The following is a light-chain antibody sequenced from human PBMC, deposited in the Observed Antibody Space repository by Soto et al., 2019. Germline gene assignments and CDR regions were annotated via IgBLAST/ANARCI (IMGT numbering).Light chain of an antibody. CDR2: WAS. J-gene: IGKJ3*01. V-gene: IGKV4-1*01. Sequence: DFVMTQSPDSLAVSLGERATINCKSSQNLLYSANNKDYLAWYQHKPEQPPKLLIYWASARETGVPDRFSGSGSGTDFTLTIRSLQAEDVAVYFCQQYYSTPITFGPGTKVAIK. CDR3: QQYYSTPIT. CDR1: QNLLYSANNKDY.